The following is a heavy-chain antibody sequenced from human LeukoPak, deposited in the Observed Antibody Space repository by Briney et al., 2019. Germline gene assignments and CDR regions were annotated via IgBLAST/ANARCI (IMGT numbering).Heavy chain of an antibody. V-gene: IGHV1-46*01. CDR3: ARDLTMVQGVIRSPDAFDI. CDR2: INPSGGST. CDR1: GYTFTSYY. D-gene: IGHD3-10*01. Sequence: GASVKVSCKASGYTFTSYYMHWVRQAPGQGLEWMGIINPSGGSTSYAQKFQGRVTMTRDTSTSTVYMELSSLRSEDTAVYYCARDLTMVQGVIRSPDAFDIWGQGTMVTVSS. J-gene: IGHJ3*02.